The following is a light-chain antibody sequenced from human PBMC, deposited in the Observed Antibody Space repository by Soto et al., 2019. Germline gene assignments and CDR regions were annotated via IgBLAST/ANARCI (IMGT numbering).Light chain of an antibody. V-gene: IGKV1-33*01. J-gene: IGKJ2*01. CDR1: QDTDNY. CDR2: DTS. Sequence: DIQMTQSPSSLSASVGDRVSISCQANQDTDNYLNWYHQKPGKAPRLVIYDTSTLEIGVPSRFGGSRSGTKFTFPISGLQPEDVGTYYCQQYNKVPYPFGQGTKVEMK. CDR3: QQYNKVPYP.